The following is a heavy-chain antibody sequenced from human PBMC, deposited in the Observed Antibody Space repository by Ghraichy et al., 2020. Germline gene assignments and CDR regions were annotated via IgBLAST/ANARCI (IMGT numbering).Heavy chain of an antibody. CDR3: ARGLRTWLPLPQNVSLLDN. CDR1: GYTFTDYY. V-gene: IGHV1-2*06. Sequence: ASVKVSCKASGYTFTDYYLHWVRQTPGQGLEWMGRIGPHNGDTSYARNFQDRVTMTRDTSISTAYMELSTLRSDDTAVFYCARGLRTWLPLPQNVSLLDNWGQGTLVSVTS. J-gene: IGHJ4*02. CDR2: IGPHNGDT. D-gene: IGHD5-24*01.